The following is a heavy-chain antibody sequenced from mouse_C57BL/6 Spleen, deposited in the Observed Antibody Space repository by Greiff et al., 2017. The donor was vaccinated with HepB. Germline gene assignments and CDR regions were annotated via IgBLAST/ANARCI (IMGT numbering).Heavy chain of an antibody. CDR2: IHPKSGST. D-gene: IGHD4-1*01. V-gene: IGHV1-64*01. CDR3: ARNWDYFDY. Sequence: QVQLQQPGAELVKPGASVKLSCKASGYTFTSYWMHWVKQRPGEGLEWIGMIHPKSGSTNYNEKFKSKATLTVDKSSSTAYMQLSSQTSEDSAVYYCARNWDYFDYWGQGTTLTVSS. J-gene: IGHJ2*01. CDR1: GYTFTSYW.